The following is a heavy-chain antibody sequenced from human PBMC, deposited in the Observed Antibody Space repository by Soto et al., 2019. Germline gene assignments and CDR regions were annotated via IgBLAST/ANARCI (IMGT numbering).Heavy chain of an antibody. CDR1: GFTFSSYW. CDR2: INSDGSST. J-gene: IGHJ5*02. D-gene: IGHD2-21*02. V-gene: IGHV3-74*01. Sequence: EVQLVESGGGLVQPGGSLRLSCAASGFTFSSYWMHWVRQAPGKGLVWVSRINSDGSSTNYADSVKGRFTISRDNAKNTLYLQMNSLRAEDTAVYYCARDQTAGDCFDPWGQGTLVTVSS. CDR3: ARDQTAGDCFDP.